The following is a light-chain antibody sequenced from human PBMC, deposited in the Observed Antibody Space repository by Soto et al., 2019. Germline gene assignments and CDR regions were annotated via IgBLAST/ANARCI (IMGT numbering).Light chain of an antibody. J-gene: IGLJ1*01. CDR2: EVN. Sequence: QSVLTQPASVSGSPGQSITISCTGTSSDVGGHNHVSWYQQHPGKAPKLMIYEVNTRPSGVSNRFSGSKSGNTASLTISGLQAEDEADYYCSSYTSSSTLVYVFGTGTKVTVL. CDR1: SSDVGGHNH. CDR3: SSYTSSSTLVYV. V-gene: IGLV2-14*01.